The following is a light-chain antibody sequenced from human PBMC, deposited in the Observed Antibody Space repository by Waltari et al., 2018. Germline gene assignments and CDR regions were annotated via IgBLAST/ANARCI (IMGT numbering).Light chain of an antibody. V-gene: IGKV1-5*03. J-gene: IGKJ2*01. CDR3: QQYDSFPYT. CDR2: KAS. CDR1: QSINSW. Sequence: DIQMTQSPSTLSASIGDRVTFTCRASQSINSWLAWYQQKQGKAPKLLIYKASNLDSGVPSRFSGSGSGTEFTVTISSLQPDDLATYYCQQYDSFPYTFGQGTKLEIK.